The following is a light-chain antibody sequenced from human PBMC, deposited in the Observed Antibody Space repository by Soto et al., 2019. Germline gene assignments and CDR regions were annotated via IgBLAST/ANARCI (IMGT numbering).Light chain of an antibody. CDR3: QHYNSYSET. Sequence: MTQSPSTLSVSPGERATIPCRASQTVRNWLAWYQQKPGQAPKLLIYSASTITTGIPSRFSGSGYGTEFTLTISSLQSDDFAAYYCQHYNSYSETFGQGTKVDIK. CDR1: QTVRNW. J-gene: IGKJ1*01. CDR2: SAS. V-gene: IGKV3-15*01.